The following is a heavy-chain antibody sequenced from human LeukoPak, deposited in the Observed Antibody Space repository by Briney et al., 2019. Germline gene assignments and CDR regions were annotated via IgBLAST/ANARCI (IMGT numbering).Heavy chain of an antibody. D-gene: IGHD2-15*01. Sequence: GGSLRLSCAASGFIFSSYSMSWVRQIPGKGLERVSSIDSSSTYIYYADSMKGRFTISRDNAKYSLYLQMNSLTPEDTAVYFCAKSVMIETTTRAFDIWGRGTMVTVSS. J-gene: IGHJ3*02. CDR2: IDSSSTYI. CDR3: AKSVMIETTTRAFDI. CDR1: GFIFSSYS. V-gene: IGHV3-21*01.